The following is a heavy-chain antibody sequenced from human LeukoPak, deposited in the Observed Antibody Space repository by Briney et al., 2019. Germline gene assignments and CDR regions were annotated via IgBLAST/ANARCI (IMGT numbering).Heavy chain of an antibody. J-gene: IGHJ4*02. CDR3: ARQQYSSNPDY. D-gene: IGHD6-13*01. V-gene: IGHV4-59*08. Sequence: SETLSLTCTVSGGSISSYYWSWIRQPPGKGLEWIGYIYYSGNTNYNPSLKSRVTISVDTSKNQFSLKLSSVTAADTAVYYCARQQYSSNPDYWGQGTLVTVSS. CDR1: GGSISSYY. CDR2: IYYSGNT.